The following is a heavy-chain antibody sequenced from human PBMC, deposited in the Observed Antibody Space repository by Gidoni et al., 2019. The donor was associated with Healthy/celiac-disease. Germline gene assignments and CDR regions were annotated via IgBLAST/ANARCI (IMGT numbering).Heavy chain of an antibody. D-gene: IGHD2-2*01. CDR3: ARENIVVVPAAIYQYYYYDYMDV. V-gene: IGHV4-4*07. J-gene: IGHJ6*03. Sequence: QVQLQESGPGLVKPSETLSLTCTVSGGSISSYYWSWIRQPAGKGLEWIGRIYNSGSTNYNPSLKSRVTMSVDTSKNQFSLKLRSATAADTAVYYCARENIVVVPAAIYQYYYYDYMDVWGKGTTVTVSS. CDR2: IYNSGST. CDR1: GGSISSYY.